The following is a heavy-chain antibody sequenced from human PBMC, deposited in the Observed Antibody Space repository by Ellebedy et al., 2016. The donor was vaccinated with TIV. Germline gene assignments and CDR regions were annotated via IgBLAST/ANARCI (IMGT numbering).Heavy chain of an antibody. J-gene: IGHJ4*02. CDR3: ARHRRNNYGYFAAPREYYFES. Sequence: MPSETLSLTCTVSGGSISSYYWSWIRQPPGKGLEWIGYIYYSGSTNYNPAHKSQVTISVNTSTNQFSLKLSSVTAADTAVYYCARHRRNNYGYFAAPREYYFESWGQGTLVTVSS. V-gene: IGHV4-59*08. D-gene: IGHD5-18*01. CDR1: GGSISSYY. CDR2: IYYSGST.